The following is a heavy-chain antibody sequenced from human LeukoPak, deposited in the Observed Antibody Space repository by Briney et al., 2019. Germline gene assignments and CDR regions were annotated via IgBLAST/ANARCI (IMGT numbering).Heavy chain of an antibody. CDR3: AKDIQIYSGSSTGLDY. CDR1: GFTFDDYA. Sequence: GGSLRLSCAASGFTFDDYAMHWVRQAPGKGLEWASGISWNSGSIGYADSVKGRFTISRDNAKNSLYLQMNSLRAEDTALYYRAKDIQIYSGSSTGLDYWGQGTLVTVSS. J-gene: IGHJ4*02. D-gene: IGHD1-26*01. CDR2: ISWNSGSI. V-gene: IGHV3-9*01.